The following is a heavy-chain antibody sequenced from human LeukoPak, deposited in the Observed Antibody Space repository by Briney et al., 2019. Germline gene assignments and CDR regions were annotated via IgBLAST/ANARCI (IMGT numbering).Heavy chain of an antibody. V-gene: IGHV4-61*02. Sequence: PSETLSLTCTVSGDSISSGDYYWSWIRQPAGKGLEWIGRISSSGSTNYNPSLKSRVTISVDTSKNQFPLKLSSVTAADTAVYYCAATYYDILTGEDNWFDPWGQGTLVTVSS. CDR3: AATYYDILTGEDNWFDP. CDR1: GDSISSGDYY. J-gene: IGHJ5*02. CDR2: ISSSGST. D-gene: IGHD3-9*01.